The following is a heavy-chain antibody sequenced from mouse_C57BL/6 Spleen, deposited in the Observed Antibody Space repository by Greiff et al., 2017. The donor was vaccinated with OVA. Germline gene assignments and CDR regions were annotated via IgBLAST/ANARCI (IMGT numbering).Heavy chain of an antibody. Sequence: QVQLQQSGPELVKPGASVKLSCKASGYTFTSYDINWVKQRPGRGLEWIGWVYPRDGSTKYNEKFKGNATLTVDTSSSTAYMELHSLTSEDSAVYFCARDGYFAYWGQGTLVTVSA. CDR1: GYTFTSYD. V-gene: IGHV1-85*01. CDR2: VYPRDGST. J-gene: IGHJ3*01. D-gene: IGHD2-3*01. CDR3: ARDGYFAY.